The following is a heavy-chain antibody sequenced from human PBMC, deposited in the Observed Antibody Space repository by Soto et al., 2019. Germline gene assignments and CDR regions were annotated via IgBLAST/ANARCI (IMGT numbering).Heavy chain of an antibody. D-gene: IGHD2-21*02. Sequence: EVQLVESEGGLVQPGGSLRLSCEASGFTFTTSDMSWVRQAPGKGLEWISSITITGDTTHYADSVKGRFTISRDNSRNTVYLQRNRRRGADTAPYYWGEGGGGDHGYWGQGTLLAVSS. CDR3: GEGGGGDHGY. CDR1: GFTFTTSD. CDR2: ITITGDTT. J-gene: IGHJ4*02. V-gene: IGHV3-23*04.